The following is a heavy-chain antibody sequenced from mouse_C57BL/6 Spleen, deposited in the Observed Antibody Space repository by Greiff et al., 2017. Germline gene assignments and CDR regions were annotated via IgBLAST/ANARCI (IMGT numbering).Heavy chain of an antibody. CDR3: AKGGNYYGSSPWFAY. CDR2: FHPYNDDT. CDR1: GYTFTTYP. J-gene: IGHJ3*01. D-gene: IGHD1-1*01. Sequence: QVQLQQSGAELVKPGASVKMSCKASGYTFTTYPIEWMKQNHGMSLEWIGNFHPYNDDTKYNEKFKGKATLTVEKSSSTVYLELSRLTSDDSAVYYCAKGGNYYGSSPWFAYWGQGTLVTVSA. V-gene: IGHV1-47*01.